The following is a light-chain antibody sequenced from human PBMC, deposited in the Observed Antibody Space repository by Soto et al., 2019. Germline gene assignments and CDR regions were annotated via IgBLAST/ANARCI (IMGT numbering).Light chain of an antibody. V-gene: IGLV2-8*01. J-gene: IGLJ1*01. CDR3: SSYAGTHIV. Sequence: SGLTQPPSASGSPGQSVAIYCTGTSSDVGGYSYVSWYQQHPGKAPKLMIYDVSKRPSGVPDRFSGSKSGNTASLTVSGLQAEDEADYYCSSYAGTHIVFGTGTKVTVL. CDR1: SSDVGGYSY. CDR2: DVS.